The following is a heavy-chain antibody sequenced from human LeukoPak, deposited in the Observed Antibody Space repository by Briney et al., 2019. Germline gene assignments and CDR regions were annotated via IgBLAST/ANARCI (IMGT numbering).Heavy chain of an antibody. Sequence: GGSLRLSCAASGFTFSSYAMSWVRQAPGKGLEWVSAISGSGGSTYYADSVKGRFTISRDNSKNTLYLQMNSLRAEDTAVYYCARVGTSYYDSRLGDVWGKGTTVTVSS. V-gene: IGHV3-23*01. J-gene: IGHJ6*04. D-gene: IGHD3-22*01. CDR2: ISGSGGST. CDR1: GFTFSSYA. CDR3: ARVGTSYYDSRLGDV.